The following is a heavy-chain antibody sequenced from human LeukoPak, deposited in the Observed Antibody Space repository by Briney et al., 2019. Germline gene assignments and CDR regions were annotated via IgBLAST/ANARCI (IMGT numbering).Heavy chain of an antibody. CDR1: GFTFSSYW. V-gene: IGHV3-7*03. CDR2: IKQDGSEK. CDR3: ARDRGRAVAGMMAGGY. J-gene: IGHJ4*02. Sequence: GGSLRLSCAASGFTFSSYWMSWVRQAPGQGLEWVANIKQDGSEKFYVDSVKGRFTISRDNAKNSLYLQMNSLRAEDTAVYYCARDRGRAVAGMMAGGYWGQGTLVTVSS. D-gene: IGHD6-19*01.